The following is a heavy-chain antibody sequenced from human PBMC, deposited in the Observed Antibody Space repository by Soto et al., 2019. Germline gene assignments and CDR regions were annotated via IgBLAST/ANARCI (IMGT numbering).Heavy chain of an antibody. CDR2: ISSSGGSV. CDR3: ARGRSINTNMDY. Sequence: EVQLVESGGGLVKPGGSPRRSCAASGFTFSTYSMNWVRQAPGKGLEWISSISSSGGSVSYAESVKGRFTISRDNAKNSLYLQMDSLRAEDTAVYYCARGRSINTNMDYWGQGTLVTVSS. D-gene: IGHD2-2*01. V-gene: IGHV3-21*01. J-gene: IGHJ4*02. CDR1: GFTFSTYS.